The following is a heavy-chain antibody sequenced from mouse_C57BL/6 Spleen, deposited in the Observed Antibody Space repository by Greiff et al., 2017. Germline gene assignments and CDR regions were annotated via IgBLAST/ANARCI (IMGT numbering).Heavy chain of an antibody. Sequence: QVQLQQPGAELVRPGSSVKLSCKASGYTFPSYWRHWVKQRPIQGLEWIGNIDPSDRETHSNQTCKDKATLTVDKSSSTAYMQLGSLPSECSAVYYCAKSGYSDYWGQGTTLTVSS. CDR1: GYTFPSYW. V-gene: IGHV1-52*01. J-gene: IGHJ2*01. D-gene: IGHD3-1*01. CDR2: IDPSDRET. CDR3: AKSGYSDY.